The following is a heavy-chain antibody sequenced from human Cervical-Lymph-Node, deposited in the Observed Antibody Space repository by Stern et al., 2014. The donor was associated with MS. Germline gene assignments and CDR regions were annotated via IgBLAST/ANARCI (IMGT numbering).Heavy chain of an antibody. Sequence: QVQLVQSGAEVKKPGSSVKVSCQASGGTFRSYALSWVRQAPGQGLEWMGGIIPIFGTANYAQKYQGRVTITADESTSTAYMELSSLRSEDTAVYYCARGELKEGLVRGMDVWGQGTTVTVSS. J-gene: IGHJ6*02. V-gene: IGHV1-69*01. CDR3: ARGELKEGLVRGMDV. D-gene: IGHD1-26*01. CDR1: GGTFRSYA. CDR2: IIPIFGTA.